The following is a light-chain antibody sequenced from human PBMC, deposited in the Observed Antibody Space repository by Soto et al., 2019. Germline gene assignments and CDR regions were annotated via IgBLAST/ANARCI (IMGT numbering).Light chain of an antibody. J-gene: IGLJ1*01. Sequence: QSALTQPPSASGTPGQRVTISCSGSSSKIGSNTVTWYQHLPGAAPRLLIYSNSQRPSGVPDRFSGSKSGNTASLTVSGLQAEDEADYYCSSYAGSNNFPYVFGTGTKVTVL. V-gene: IGLV1-44*01. CDR3: SSYAGSNNFPYV. CDR1: SSKIGSNT. CDR2: SNS.